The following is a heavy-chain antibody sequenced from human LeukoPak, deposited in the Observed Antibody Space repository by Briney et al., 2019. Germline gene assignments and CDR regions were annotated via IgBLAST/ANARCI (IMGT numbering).Heavy chain of an antibody. Sequence: GASVKVSCKASGYTFTAYYMHWVRQAPGQGLEWMGWINPNSGGTNYAQKFQGRVTMARETSISTAYMELDSLRSDDTAVYYCARVTSESYRSGYYSFFDYWGQGTLVTVSS. CDR3: ARVTSESYRSGYYSFFDY. D-gene: IGHD6-19*01. J-gene: IGHJ4*02. CDR1: GYTFTAYY. V-gene: IGHV1-2*02. CDR2: INPNSGGT.